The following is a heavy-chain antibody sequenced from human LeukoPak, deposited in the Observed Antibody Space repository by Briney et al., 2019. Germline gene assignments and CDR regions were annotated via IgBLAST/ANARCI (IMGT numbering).Heavy chain of an antibody. CDR3: ARDGPVGYGDIDY. D-gene: IGHD4-17*01. J-gene: IGHJ4*02. V-gene: IGHV1-69*13. CDR1: GGTFSSYA. CDR2: IIPIFGTA. Sequence: ASVKVSCKASGGTFSSYAISWVRQAPGQGLEWMGGIIPIFGTANYAQKFQGRVTITADEPTSTAYMELSSLRSEDTAVYYCARDGPVGYGDIDYWGQGTLVTVSS.